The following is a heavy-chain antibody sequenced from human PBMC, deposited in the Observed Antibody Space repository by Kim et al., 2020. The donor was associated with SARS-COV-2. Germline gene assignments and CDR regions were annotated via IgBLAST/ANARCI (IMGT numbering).Heavy chain of an antibody. CDR3: ARAFAEQEPSHY. Sequence: GGSLRLSCAASGFTLSSYYMTWVRQAPGKGLEWVSSINRRGTGNYSVSSMQGLSTITSDNTQTSLLLHMSHLTGDEAVFYYCARAFAEQEPSHY. V-gene: IGHV3-23*05. D-gene: IGHD6-13*01. J-gene: IGHJ4*01. CDR2: INRRGTG. CDR1: GFTLSSYY.